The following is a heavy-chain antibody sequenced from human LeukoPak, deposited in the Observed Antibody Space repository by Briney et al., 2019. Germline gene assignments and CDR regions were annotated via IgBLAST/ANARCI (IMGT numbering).Heavy chain of an antibody. CDR3: ARDPYGSGSYYSHFDY. D-gene: IGHD3-10*01. CDR1: GYTFTNSY. V-gene: IGHV1-46*01. J-gene: IGHJ4*02. Sequence: ASVKVSCKASGYTFTNSYIHWVRQAPGQGLEWMGIINPSGGSTSYPQKFQGRVTVTRDTSTSTVYMELSSLRSEDTAVYYCARDPYGSGSYYSHFDYWGQGTLVTVSS. CDR2: INPSGGST.